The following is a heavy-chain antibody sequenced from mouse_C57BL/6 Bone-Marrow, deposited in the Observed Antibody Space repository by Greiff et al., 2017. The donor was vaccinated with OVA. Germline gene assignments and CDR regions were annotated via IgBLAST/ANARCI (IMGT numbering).Heavy chain of an antibody. CDR2: IYPRDGST. CDR1: GYTFTDHT. Sequence: QVQLQQSDAELVKPGASVKISCTVSGYTFTDHTIHWLKQRPEQGLEWIGSIYPRDGSTKYNEKFKGKATLTADKSSSTAYMQLYSLTSEDSAVYCCARAPYSNYVHYFDYWGQGTTLTVSA. V-gene: IGHV1-78*01. CDR3: ARAPYSNYVHYFDY. D-gene: IGHD2-5*01. J-gene: IGHJ2*01.